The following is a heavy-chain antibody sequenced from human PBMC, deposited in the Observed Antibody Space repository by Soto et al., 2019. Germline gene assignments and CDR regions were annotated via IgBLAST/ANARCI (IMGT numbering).Heavy chain of an antibody. J-gene: IGHJ6*02. CDR3: ARAPRLNGDDYYDGMDA. D-gene: IGHD4-17*01. CDR2: INPSGGST. CDR1: GCTLTNYC. Sequence: ASVKVSCKASGCTLTNYCMHWVRQAPGQGLEWIGIINPSGGSTSYAQKFQGRVTVTRDTYTSKVYMELSSLRAEDTAVYDCARAPRLNGDDYYDGMDAWGQGTTVTVSS. V-gene: IGHV1-46*01.